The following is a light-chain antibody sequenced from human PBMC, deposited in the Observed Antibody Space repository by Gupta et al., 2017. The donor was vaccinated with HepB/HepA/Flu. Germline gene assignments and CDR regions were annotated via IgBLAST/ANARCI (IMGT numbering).Light chain of an antibody. CDR2: DAS. V-gene: IGKV1-8*01. CDR3: QQYYSRSS. CDR1: QGISSF. Sequence: AIRMTQSPSSFSASTGDRVTITCRASQGISSFLAWYQQKPGKAPKLLIYDASTLQSGVPSRFSGCGSGTDFTLTISSLQSEDFATYFCQQYYSRSSFGQGTKLEIK. J-gene: IGKJ2*04.